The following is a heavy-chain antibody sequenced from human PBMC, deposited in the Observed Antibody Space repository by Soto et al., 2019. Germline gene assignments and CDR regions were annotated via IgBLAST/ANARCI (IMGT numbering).Heavy chain of an antibody. V-gene: IGHV3-23*01. CDR1: GFTFSSYG. Sequence: GGSLRLACAASGFTFSSYGMSWVRQAPEKGLEWVSGISASDGGAYYADSVKGRFTISRDNSENTLYLQMNSLRVEDTAVYYCAKDSDREYFQHWGQGTLVTVSS. D-gene: IGHD3-10*01. CDR2: ISASDGGA. CDR3: AKDSDREYFQH. J-gene: IGHJ1*01.